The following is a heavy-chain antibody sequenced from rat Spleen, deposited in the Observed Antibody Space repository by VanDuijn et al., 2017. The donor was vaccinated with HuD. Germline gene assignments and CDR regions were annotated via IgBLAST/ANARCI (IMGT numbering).Heavy chain of an antibody. Sequence: EVQLVESGGGLVQPGRSLKLSCAASGFTFSNYGMAWVRQAPTKGLEWVATISYDGSSTYYRDSVKGRFTVSRDNANSTLYLQMDSLRSEDTATYYCARPYFDYWGQGVMVTVSS. CDR1: GFTFSNYG. CDR2: ISYDGSST. V-gene: IGHV5-29*01. CDR3: ARPYFDY. J-gene: IGHJ2*01.